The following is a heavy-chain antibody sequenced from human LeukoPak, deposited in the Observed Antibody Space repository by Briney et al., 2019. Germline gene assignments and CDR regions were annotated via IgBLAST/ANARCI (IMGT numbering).Heavy chain of an antibody. CDR2: IYYSGST. CDR1: GFTFSSYA. Sequence: GSLRLSCAASGFTFSSYAMSWVRQAPGKGLEWIGSIYYSGSTYYNPSLKSRVTISVDTSKNQFSLKLSSVTAADTAVYYCARVPYGVLNWFDPWGQGTLVTVSS. V-gene: IGHV4-39*07. J-gene: IGHJ5*02. D-gene: IGHD4-17*01. CDR3: ARVPYGVLNWFDP.